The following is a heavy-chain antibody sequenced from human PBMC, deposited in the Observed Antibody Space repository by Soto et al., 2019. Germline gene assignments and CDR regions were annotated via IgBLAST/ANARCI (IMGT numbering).Heavy chain of an antibody. D-gene: IGHD5-12*01. J-gene: IGHJ1*01. Sequence: QPGGSLRLSCAASGFTFSSYAMSWVRQAPGKGLEWVSAISGSGGSTYYADSAKGRFTISRDNSKNTLYLQMNSLRAEDTAVYYSAKDEWLEPLEYFQHWGQGTLVTV. CDR1: GFTFSSYA. CDR3: AKDEWLEPLEYFQH. V-gene: IGHV3-23*01. CDR2: ISGSGGST.